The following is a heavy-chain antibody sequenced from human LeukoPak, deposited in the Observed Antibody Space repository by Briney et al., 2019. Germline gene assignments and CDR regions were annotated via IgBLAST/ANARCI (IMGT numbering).Heavy chain of an antibody. Sequence: PGGSLRLSCAASGFTFSSYWMHWVRQAPGKGLMWVSRINSDGSRTTYADSVMGRFTISRDNSKNTLYLQMNSLRAEDTAMYYCARGEGRTTSVRFYFDYWGQGTLVTVSP. CDR1: GFTFSSYW. D-gene: IGHD4-17*01. J-gene: IGHJ4*02. CDR3: ARGEGRTTSVRFYFDY. V-gene: IGHV3-74*01. CDR2: INSDGSRT.